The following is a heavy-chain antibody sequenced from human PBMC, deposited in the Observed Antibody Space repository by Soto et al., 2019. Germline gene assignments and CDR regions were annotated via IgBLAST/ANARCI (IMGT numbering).Heavy chain of an antibody. D-gene: IGHD3-3*01. J-gene: IGHJ4*02. CDR3: ARYFWSGQVPCYFDP. CDR2: ISAYNGNT. CDR1: GYTFNSYG. V-gene: IGHV1-18*01. Sequence: QVLLVQSGAEVKKPGASVKVSCKASGYTFNSYGVSWVRQAPGQGLEWMGWISAYNGNTKYSQNLKGRVIMTIDTTTSSANLEVRSLRSDVRAISYCARYFWSGQVPCYFDPWGQGTLVTVSS.